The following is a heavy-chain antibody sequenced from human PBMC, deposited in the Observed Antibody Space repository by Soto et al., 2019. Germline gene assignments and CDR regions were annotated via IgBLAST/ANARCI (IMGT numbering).Heavy chain of an antibody. CDR2: IYYSVST. D-gene: IGHD3-16*02. CDR1: GGSISSSSYY. V-gene: IGHV4-39*01. Sequence: SETLSLTCTVSGGSISSSSYYWGWIRHPPGKGLEWIGSIYYSVSTYYNPSLKSRVTISVDTSKNQFSLKLSSVTAADTAVYYCARQAVEYDYVWGSYRYPLYYYGMEVWGQGTTVTVSS. J-gene: IGHJ6*02. CDR3: ARQAVEYDYVWGSYRYPLYYYGMEV.